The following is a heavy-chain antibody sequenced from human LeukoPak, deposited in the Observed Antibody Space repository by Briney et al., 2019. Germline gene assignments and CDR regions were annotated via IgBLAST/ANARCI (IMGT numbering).Heavy chain of an antibody. D-gene: IGHD3-3*01. CDR3: ARVVSHDFWSTFYPRWFDP. CDR2: IRAKVVGETT. Sequence: SLTLSWSGFGFTFGEFAMRWVRQAPGKRREWVGFIRAKVVGETTEYGGSVKGRFSISRDDSKSIAYLQMDSLKAEDTAVYYCARVVSHDFWSTFYPRWFDPWGQGTLVTVSS. CDR1: GFTFGEFA. V-gene: IGHV3-49*04. J-gene: IGHJ5*02.